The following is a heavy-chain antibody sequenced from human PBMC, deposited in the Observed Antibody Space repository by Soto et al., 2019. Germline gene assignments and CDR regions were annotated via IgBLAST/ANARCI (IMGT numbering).Heavy chain of an antibody. CDR3: ARDPAAGRWELPPGWFDP. J-gene: IGHJ5*02. D-gene: IGHD1-26*01. CDR2: IWYDGSNK. CDR1: GFTFSSYG. V-gene: IGHV3-33*08. Sequence: GGSLRLSCAASGFTFSSYGMHWVRQAPGKGLEWVAVIWYDGSNKYYADSVKGRFTISRDNSKNTLYLQMNSLRAEDTAVYYCARDPAAGRWELPPGWFDPWGQGTLVTVSS.